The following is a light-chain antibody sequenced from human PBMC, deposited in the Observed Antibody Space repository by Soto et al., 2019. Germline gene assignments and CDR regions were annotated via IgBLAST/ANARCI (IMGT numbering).Light chain of an antibody. V-gene: IGLV4-69*01. J-gene: IGLJ3*02. Sequence: QLVLTQSPSASASLGASVKFTCTLSSGHSNYVIACHQHQPDKGPRYLMKVSTEGTHKKGDGIPDRFSGSSSGAERYLIISSLQSEDEADYYCQTWDTDIPVFGGGTKVTVL. CDR3: QTWDTDIPV. CDR2: VSTEGTH. CDR1: SGHSNYV.